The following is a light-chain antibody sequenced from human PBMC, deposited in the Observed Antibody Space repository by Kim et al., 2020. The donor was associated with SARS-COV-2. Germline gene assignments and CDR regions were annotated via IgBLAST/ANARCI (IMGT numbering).Light chain of an antibody. V-gene: IGLV1-44*01. CDR3: AAWYDALHGRV. Sequence: VTIPGARSRANIGTKLVRWSQLFPGTAPTPIAFGHQQRPPHVPGRFSSDESGTSASLAVSGLQPDDEADYYCAAWYDALHGRVFGAGTTLTVL. CDR1: RANIGTKL. CDR2: GHQ. J-gene: IGLJ3*02.